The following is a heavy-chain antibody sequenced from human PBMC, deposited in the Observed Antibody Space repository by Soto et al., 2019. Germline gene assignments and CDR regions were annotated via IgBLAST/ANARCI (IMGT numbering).Heavy chain of an antibody. CDR3: ARSRVVPAAKPSNWFDP. Sequence: GESLKISCKGSGYSFTSYWIGWVRQMPGKGLEWMGIIYPGDSDTRYSPSFQGQVTISADKSISTAYLQWSSLKASDTAMYYCARSRVVPAAKPSNWFDPWGQGTLVTVSS. V-gene: IGHV5-51*01. J-gene: IGHJ5*02. CDR2: IYPGDSDT. CDR1: GYSFTSYW. D-gene: IGHD2-2*01.